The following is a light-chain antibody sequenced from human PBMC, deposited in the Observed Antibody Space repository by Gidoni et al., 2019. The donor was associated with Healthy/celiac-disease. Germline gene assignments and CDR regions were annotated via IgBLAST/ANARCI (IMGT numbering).Light chain of an antibody. CDR1: SSDVGGYTY. CDR3: SSYTSSSRV. CDR2: EVS. J-gene: IGLJ2*01. V-gene: IGLV2-14*01. Sequence: QSARTQPASVSGSPGQSITISCTGTSSDVGGYTYVSWYQQHPGKAPKLMIYEVSNRPSGVSTRFSGSTSGNTASLTISGLQAEDEADYYCSSYTSSSRVFGGGTKLTVL.